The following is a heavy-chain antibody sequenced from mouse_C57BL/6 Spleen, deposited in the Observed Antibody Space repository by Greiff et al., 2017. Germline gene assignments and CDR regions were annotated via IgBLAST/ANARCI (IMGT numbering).Heavy chain of an antibody. J-gene: IGHJ3*01. D-gene: IGHD4-1*01. Sequence: EVMLVESGGDLVKPGGSLKLSCAASGFTFSSYGMSWVRKTPDKRLEWVATISSGGSYTYYPDSVKGRFTISRYNAKNTLYLQMSSLKSEDTAMYYCARHPNWDEGAYWGQGTLVTVSA. CDR2: ISSGGSYT. CDR3: ARHPNWDEGAY. V-gene: IGHV5-6*01. CDR1: GFTFSSYG.